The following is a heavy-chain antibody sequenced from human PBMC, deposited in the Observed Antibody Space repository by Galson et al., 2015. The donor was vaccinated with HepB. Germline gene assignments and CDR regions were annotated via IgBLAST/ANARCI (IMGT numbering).Heavy chain of an antibody. CDR1: GGTFNKYA. CDR2: IIPIFGTT. D-gene: IGHD4-23*01. V-gene: IGHV1-69*15. J-gene: IGHJ4*02. CDR3: AQLVGTVRGQDY. Sequence: SCKASGGTFNKYAVNWVRQAPGQGLEWMGRIIPIFGTTNYAQKFQGRVTMSADVSTNTAYMELSRLTYEDTAFFYCAQLVGTVRGQDYWGQGTLVTVSS.